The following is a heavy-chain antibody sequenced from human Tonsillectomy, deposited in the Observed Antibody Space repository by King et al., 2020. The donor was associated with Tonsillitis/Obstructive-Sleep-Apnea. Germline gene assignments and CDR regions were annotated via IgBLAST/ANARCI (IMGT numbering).Heavy chain of an antibody. V-gene: IGHV3-23*04. J-gene: IGHJ5*02. CDR2: ISGSGGST. D-gene: IGHD4-17*01. Sequence: VQLVESGGGLVQPGGSLRLSCAASGFTFSSYAMSWVRQAPGKGLEWVSAISGSGGSTYYADSVKDRFTISRDNSKNTLYLQMNSLRAEDTAVYYCEKDRGDYGDYEGFDPWGQGTLVTVSS. CDR1: GFTFSSYA. CDR3: EKDRGDYGDYEGFDP.